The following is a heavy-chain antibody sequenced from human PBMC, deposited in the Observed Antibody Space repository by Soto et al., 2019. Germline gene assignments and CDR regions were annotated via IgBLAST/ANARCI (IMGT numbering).Heavy chain of an antibody. CDR3: ARRGSYPYFDY. CDR2: MHYSGSS. V-gene: IGHV4-59*08. CDR1: GGSISSYY. J-gene: IGHJ4*03. D-gene: IGHD1-26*01. Sequence: SETLSLTCTVSGGSISSYYWSWIRQPPGKGLEWIGYMHYSGSSNYNPFLKSRVTISVDTSKNQFSLKLSSVTAADTAVYYCARRGSYPYFDYWGQGTTVTVSS.